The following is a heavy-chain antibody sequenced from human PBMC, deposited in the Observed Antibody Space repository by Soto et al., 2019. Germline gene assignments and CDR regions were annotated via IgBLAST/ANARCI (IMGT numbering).Heavy chain of an antibody. CDR3: SKCTNDDWVHSSGWCNWLDP. J-gene: IGHJ5*02. CDR2: TVTTGGTA. D-gene: IGHD6-19*01. Sequence: EVQLFESGGGLVQPGGSLRLSCAASGFSLSNSAMTWVRQAPGKGLQWLSATVTTGGTAFADSVKGRFSVSRDISKNTIYLQMNSLRVDDSVVYYCSKCTNDDWVHSSGWCNWLDPWGQGSLVTVSS. CDR1: GFSLSNSA. V-gene: IGHV3-23*01.